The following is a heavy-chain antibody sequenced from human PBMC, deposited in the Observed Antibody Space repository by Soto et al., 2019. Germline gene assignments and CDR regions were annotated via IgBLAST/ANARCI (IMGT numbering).Heavy chain of an antibody. J-gene: IGHJ6*02. CDR3: ASLYGSGSYYNDRDYYYGMDV. CDR2: INHSGST. D-gene: IGHD3-10*01. V-gene: IGHV4-34*01. CDR1: SFSGYY. Sequence: SFSGYYWSWIRQPPGKGLEWIGEINHSGSTNYNPSLKSRVTISVDTSKNQFSLKLSSVTAADTAVYYCASLYGSGSYYNDRDYYYGMDVWGQGTTVTVSS.